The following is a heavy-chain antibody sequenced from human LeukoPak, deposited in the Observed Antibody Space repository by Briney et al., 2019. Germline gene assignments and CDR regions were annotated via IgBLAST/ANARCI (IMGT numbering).Heavy chain of an antibody. D-gene: IGHD1-26*01. CDR1: GGSFSGYY. J-gene: IGHJ4*02. CDR2: INHSGST. CDR3: ARIRGGSYYHFDY. Sequence: KSSETLSLTCAVYGGSFSGYYWSWLRQPPGKGLEWIGEINHSGSTNYNPSLKSRVTISVDTSKNQFSLKLSSVTAADTAVYYCARIRGGSYYHFDYCGQGTLVTVSS. V-gene: IGHV4-34*01.